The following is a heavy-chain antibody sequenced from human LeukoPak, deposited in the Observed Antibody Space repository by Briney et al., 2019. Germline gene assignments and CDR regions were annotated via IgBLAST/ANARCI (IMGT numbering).Heavy chain of an antibody. CDR2: ISAYNGNT. CDR1: GYTFTSYG. V-gene: IGHV1-18*01. Sequence: ASVKVSCKASGYTFTSYGISWVRQAPGQGLEWMGWISAYNGNTNYAQKLQGRVTMTTDTSTSTAYMELRSLRSDDTAVYYCARDPSYYDSSSYYPNYFDYWGQGTLVTVSS. J-gene: IGHJ4*02. CDR3: ARDPSYYDSSSYYPNYFDY. D-gene: IGHD3-22*01.